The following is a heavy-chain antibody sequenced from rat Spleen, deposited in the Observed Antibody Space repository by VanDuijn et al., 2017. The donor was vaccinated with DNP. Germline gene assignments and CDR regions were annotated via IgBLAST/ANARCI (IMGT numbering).Heavy chain of an antibody. Sequence: QVQLKESGPGLVQPSQTLSLTCTVSGFSLTSYNVHWVRQPTGKGLEWMGVIWTGGSTDYNSALKSRLSISRDTSKSQVFLKMNSLQTEDIATYYCARAKLGGYVMDAWGQGASVTVSS. CDR1: GFSLTSYN. CDR2: IWTGGST. D-gene: IGHD1-2*01. CDR3: ARAKLGGYVMDA. V-gene: IGHV2-30*01. J-gene: IGHJ4*01.